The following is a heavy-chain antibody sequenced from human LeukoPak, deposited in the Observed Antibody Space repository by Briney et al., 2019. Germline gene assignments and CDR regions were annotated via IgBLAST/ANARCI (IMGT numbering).Heavy chain of an antibody. J-gene: IGHJ4*02. V-gene: IGHV3-23*01. CDR1: GFAFSSYS. CDR3: AKHASGSYKYFDY. Sequence: GGSLRLSCAASGFAFSSYSMSWVRQAPGKGLEWVSAISGSGGTTNYADSVKGRFTISRDNSRNTLYLQLNSLRADDAAVYNCAKHASGSYKYFDYWGQGTLVTVSS. CDR2: ISGSGGTT. D-gene: IGHD3-10*01.